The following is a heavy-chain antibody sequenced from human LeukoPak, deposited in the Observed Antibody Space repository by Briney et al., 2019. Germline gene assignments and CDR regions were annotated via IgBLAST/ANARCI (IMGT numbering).Heavy chain of an antibody. CDR2: FSSVGSA. Sequence: SETLSLTCIVPGGSISSSSYYWAWIRQSPGKGLEWIGTFSSVGSAYYNPSLTSRVSTSKDTSDNQLSLRLYSVTAADTAVYYCARKQTGTMSDVWGQGTLVTVSS. J-gene: IGHJ4*02. D-gene: IGHD1-7*01. CDR1: GGSISSSSYY. CDR3: ARKQTGTMSDV. V-gene: IGHV4-39*07.